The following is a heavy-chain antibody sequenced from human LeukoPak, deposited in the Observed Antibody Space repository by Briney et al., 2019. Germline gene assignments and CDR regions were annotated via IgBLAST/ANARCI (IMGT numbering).Heavy chain of an antibody. Sequence: GGSLRLSCAASGFTFSTYAMSWVRQAPGKGLEWVSTIGGGGGGTYYADSVKGRFTISRDNAKNSLYLQMNSLRAEDTAVYYCARGGTYSYGPRLGDYWGQGTLVTVSP. CDR3: ARGGTYSYGPRLGDY. V-gene: IGHV3-23*01. D-gene: IGHD5-18*01. J-gene: IGHJ4*02. CDR1: GFTFSTYA. CDR2: IGGGGGGT.